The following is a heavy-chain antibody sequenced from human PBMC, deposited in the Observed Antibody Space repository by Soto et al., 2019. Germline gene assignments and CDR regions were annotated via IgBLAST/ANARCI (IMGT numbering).Heavy chain of an antibody. CDR2: VSNDGGTT. V-gene: IGHV3-30*18. CDR1: GFTFSDYG. Sequence: QAQLVESGGDVVQPGRSLRLSCAASGFTFSDYGMHWVRQAPGKGLEWVAVVSNDGGTTYYADSVKGRFTISRDNSKNTLNLQLNSLRAEDTAVYYCTKEGAKVGSGGYLSFDFWGQGTLVTVSS. J-gene: IGHJ4*02. CDR3: TKEGAKVGSGGYLSFDF. D-gene: IGHD6-19*01.